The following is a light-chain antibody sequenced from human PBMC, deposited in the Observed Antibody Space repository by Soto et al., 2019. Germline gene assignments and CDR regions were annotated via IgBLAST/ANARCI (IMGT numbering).Light chain of an antibody. CDR2: GAS. CDR1: QSFTSN. CDR3: QQYKKGPLS. Sequence: EIVMTQSPVTLSVSPGESATLSCRASQSFTSNLAWYQQKPGQAPRLLIYGASTRATGVPARFSGSGSGRDFTLTISSLQSEDFAVYFCQQYKKGPLSFGPGTQVDIK. J-gene: IGKJ3*01. V-gene: IGKV3-15*01.